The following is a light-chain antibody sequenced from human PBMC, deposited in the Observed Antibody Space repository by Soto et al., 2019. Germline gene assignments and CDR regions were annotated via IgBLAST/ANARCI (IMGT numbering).Light chain of an antibody. Sequence: QSALTQPASVSGSPGQSITISCTGTSSDVGGYNYVSWYQQHPGKAPKLMIYDVSNRPSGVSNRFSGSKSGNMASLTISGLQAEDEADYYCSSYTSSSTVVFVGGTQLTVL. CDR2: DVS. CDR1: SSDVGGYNY. CDR3: SSYTSSSTVV. V-gene: IGLV2-14*01. J-gene: IGLJ2*01.